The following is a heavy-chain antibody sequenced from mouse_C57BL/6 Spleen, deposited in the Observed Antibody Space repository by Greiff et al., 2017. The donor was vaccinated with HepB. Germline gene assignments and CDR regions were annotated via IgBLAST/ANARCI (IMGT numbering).Heavy chain of an antibody. CDR1: GFNIKDYY. D-gene: IGHD1-1*01. CDR2: IDPEDGDT. V-gene: IGHV14-1*01. CDR3: TTSPYGSSFWYFDV. Sequence: EVQLQQSGAELVRPGASVKLSCTASGFNIKDYYMHWVKQRPEQGLEWIGRIDPEDGDTEYAPKFQGKATMMADTSSNTAYLQRSSLTSEDTAVYYCTTSPYGSSFWYFDVWGTGTTVTVSS. J-gene: IGHJ1*03.